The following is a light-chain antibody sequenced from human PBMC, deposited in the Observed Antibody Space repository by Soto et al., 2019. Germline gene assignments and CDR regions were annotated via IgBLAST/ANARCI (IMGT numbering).Light chain of an antibody. CDR3: QEYSISRRT. Sequence: TVVKHCLGSLYNSHFYRATLSCISSQTISSGFLAWYQQKFGQAPRLLIYEASNRATGVLDRFSGSGSGTDFSLTISRLEAEDFAVYHCQEYSISRRTFGEGTRLEIK. J-gene: IGKJ5*01. V-gene: IGKV3-20*01. CDR1: QTISSGF. CDR2: EAS.